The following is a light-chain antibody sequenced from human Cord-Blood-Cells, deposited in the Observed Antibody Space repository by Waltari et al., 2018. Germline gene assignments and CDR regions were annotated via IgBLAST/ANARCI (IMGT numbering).Light chain of an antibody. CDR3: QQSYSTPLT. J-gene: IGKJ4*01. V-gene: IGKV1-39*01. Sequence: IQMTQTPPSLSASVGDRVTITCRASQSICSYLNWYQQKPGKAPKLLIYAASSLQSGVPSRFSGSGSGTEFTLTISSLQPEDFATYYCQQSYSTPLTFGGGTKVEIK. CDR2: AAS. CDR1: QSICSY.